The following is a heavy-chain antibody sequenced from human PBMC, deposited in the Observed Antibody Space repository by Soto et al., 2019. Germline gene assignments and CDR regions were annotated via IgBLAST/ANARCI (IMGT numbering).Heavy chain of an antibody. Sequence: IRLSCAASGFTFSSYGMHWVRQAPGKGLEWVAVISYDGSNTYYADSVKGRFTISRDNSKNTLYLQMNSLRAEDTAVYYCAKDRVYDSSGPDYWGQGTLVTGSS. CDR2: ISYDGSNT. V-gene: IGHV3-30*18. CDR1: GFTFSSYG. CDR3: AKDRVYDSSGPDY. D-gene: IGHD3-22*01. J-gene: IGHJ4*02.